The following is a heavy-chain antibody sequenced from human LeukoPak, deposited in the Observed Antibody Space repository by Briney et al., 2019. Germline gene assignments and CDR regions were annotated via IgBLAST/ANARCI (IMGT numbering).Heavy chain of an antibody. CDR3: ARDPVAAWFGELER. Sequence: GGSLRLSCAASGFTFSSYSMNWVRQAPGKGLEWVSSISSSSSYIYYADSVKGRFTISRDNAKNSLYLQMNSLRAEDTAVYYCARDPVAAWFGELERWGQGTLVTVSS. CDR1: GFTFSSYS. V-gene: IGHV3-21*01. D-gene: IGHD3-10*01. J-gene: IGHJ4*02. CDR2: ISSSSSYI.